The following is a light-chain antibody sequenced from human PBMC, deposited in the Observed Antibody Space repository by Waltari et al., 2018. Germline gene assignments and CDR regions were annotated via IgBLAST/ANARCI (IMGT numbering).Light chain of an antibody. J-gene: IGLJ3*02. CDR1: SSNIGSNY. CDR2: RDN. CDR3: STWDDSLSAWV. V-gene: IGLV1-47*01. Sequence: QSVLIQPPSASGTPGQRVTISCSGSSSNIGSNYLCWYQQLPGAAPKLLLFRDNQRPSGGPDRFSASKCGTSASLAISGLRSEDEADYVCSTWDDSLSAWVFGGGTKLTVL.